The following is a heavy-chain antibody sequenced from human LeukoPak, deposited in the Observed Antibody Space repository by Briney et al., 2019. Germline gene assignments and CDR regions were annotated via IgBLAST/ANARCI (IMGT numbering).Heavy chain of an antibody. J-gene: IGHJ4*02. D-gene: IGHD5-12*01. Sequence: ASVKVSCKASGGTFSTYAISWVRQAPGQGLEWMGRIIPILGIANYAQKFQGRVTITADKSTTTAYMELSSLRSEDTAVYYCASVYSGHDNTIDYWGQGTLVAVSS. CDR1: GGTFSTYA. CDR2: IIPILGIA. CDR3: ASVYSGHDNTIDY. V-gene: IGHV1-69*04.